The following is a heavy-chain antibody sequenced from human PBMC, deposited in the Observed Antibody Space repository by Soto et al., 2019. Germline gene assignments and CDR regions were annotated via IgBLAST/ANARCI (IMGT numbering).Heavy chain of an antibody. CDR1: GFTFTS. V-gene: IGHV3-30*18. Sequence: QVQLVESGGGVVQPGRSLTLSCAVSGFTFTSMHWVRQAPGKGLEWVAIISYDGNNKYYLDSVKGRFTISRDNSKNTLYLQMNSLRAEDTAVYYCTKVGVAGYGMDVW. D-gene: IGHD6-19*01. CDR3: TKVGVAGYGMDV. CDR2: ISYDGNNK. J-gene: IGHJ6*01.